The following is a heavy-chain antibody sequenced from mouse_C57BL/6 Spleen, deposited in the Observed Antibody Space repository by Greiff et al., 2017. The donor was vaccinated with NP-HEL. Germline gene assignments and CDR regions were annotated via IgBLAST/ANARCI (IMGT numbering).Heavy chain of an antibody. V-gene: IGHV5-16*01. CDR1: GFTFSDYY. D-gene: IGHD2-4*01. CDR3: ARERYDYAYFDD. CDR2: INYDGSST. Sequence: EVKVVESEGGLVQPGSSMKLSCTASGFTFSDYYMAWVRQVPEKGLEWVANINYDGSSTYYLDSLKSRFIISRDNAKNILYLQMSSLKSEDTATYYCARERYDYAYFDDWGQGTTLTVSS. J-gene: IGHJ2*01.